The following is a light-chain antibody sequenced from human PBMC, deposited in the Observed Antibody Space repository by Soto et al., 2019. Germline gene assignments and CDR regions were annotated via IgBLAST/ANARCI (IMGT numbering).Light chain of an antibody. CDR2: EVS. CDR3: SSYTRSSTLV. CDR1: SSDVGGYNY. J-gene: IGLJ1*01. V-gene: IGLV2-14*01. Sequence: QSALTQPASVSGSPGQSITISCTGTSSDVGGYNYVSWYQQHPGKAPKLMIYEVSNRPSGVSNRFSGSKSGNTASLTISGLQAEDEADYYCSSYTRSSTLVFGTGNKVTVL.